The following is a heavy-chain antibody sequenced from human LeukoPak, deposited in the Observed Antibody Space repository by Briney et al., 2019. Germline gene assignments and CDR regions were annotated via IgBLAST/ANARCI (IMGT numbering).Heavy chain of an antibody. V-gene: IGHV3-53*01. J-gene: IGHJ4*02. Sequence: PGGSLRLSCAVSGFSVSNNYMNWVRQAPGKGLEWVSLIYSRGGTSYADSVKGRFTISRDSSKNTLFPQINSLRVEDTAVYYCARDPPGIAASGTYYWGQGTLVTVSS. D-gene: IGHD6-13*01. CDR2: IYSRGGT. CDR3: ARDPPGIAASGTYY. CDR1: GFSVSNNY.